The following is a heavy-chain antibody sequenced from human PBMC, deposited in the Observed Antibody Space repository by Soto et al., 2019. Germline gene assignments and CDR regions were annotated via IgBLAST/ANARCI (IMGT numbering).Heavy chain of an antibody. Sequence: ASVKVSCKASGYTFTSYAMHWVRQAPGQRLEWMGWINAGNGNTKYSQKFQGRVTITRDTSASTAYMELSSLRSEDTAVYYCARGIVGAPTHFDYWGQGTLVTVSS. D-gene: IGHD1-26*01. CDR3: ARGIVGAPTHFDY. J-gene: IGHJ4*02. CDR1: GYTFTSYA. CDR2: INAGNGNT. V-gene: IGHV1-3*01.